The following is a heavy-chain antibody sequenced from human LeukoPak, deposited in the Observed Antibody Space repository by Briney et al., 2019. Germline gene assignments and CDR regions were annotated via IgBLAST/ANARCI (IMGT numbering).Heavy chain of an antibody. V-gene: IGHV3-11*01. CDR2: ISSDGNSI. J-gene: IGHJ4*02. Sequence: PGGSLRLSCAASGFTFSDYYMNWIHQSPGKGLEWVSYISSDGNSIYYADSVKGRFTISRDNAKNSLYLQMNSLRAEDTAVYYCAGGVGVFDYWGQGTLVTVSS. D-gene: IGHD1-26*01. CDR3: AGGVGVFDY. CDR1: GFTFSDYY.